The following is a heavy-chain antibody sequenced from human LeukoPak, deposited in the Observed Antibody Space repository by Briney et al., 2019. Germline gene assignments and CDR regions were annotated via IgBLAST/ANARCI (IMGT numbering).Heavy chain of an antibody. Sequence: PSETLSLTCAVYGGSFSGYYWSWIRQPPGKGLEWIGEINHSGSTTYNPSLRSRVTISLDTSKNQFSLKLTSVTAADTAVYYCAREGSIPAAGTGYFFDLWGQGTLVTVSS. J-gene: IGHJ4*02. CDR1: GGSFSGYY. CDR2: INHSGST. V-gene: IGHV4-34*01. D-gene: IGHD6-13*01. CDR3: AREGSIPAAGTGYFFDL.